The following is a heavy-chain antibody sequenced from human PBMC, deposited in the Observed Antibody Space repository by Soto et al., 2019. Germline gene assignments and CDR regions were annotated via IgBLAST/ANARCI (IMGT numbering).Heavy chain of an antibody. V-gene: IGHV3-33*01. CDR3: ARDEWGDYRFDY. CDR1: GFTFSSYG. J-gene: IGHJ4*01. D-gene: IGHD4-17*01. Sequence: QVQLVESGGGVVQPGRSLRLSFEASGFTFSSYGMHWVGQAPGKGLEWVAVIWYDGSNKYYADSVKGRFTISRDNSKNTLYLQMNSLRAEDTAVYYCARDEWGDYRFDYWGQGTLVTVSS. CDR2: IWYDGSNK.